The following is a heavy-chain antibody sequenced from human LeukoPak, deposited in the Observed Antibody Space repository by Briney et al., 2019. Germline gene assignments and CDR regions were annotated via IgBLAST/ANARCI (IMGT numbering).Heavy chain of an antibody. D-gene: IGHD6-13*01. CDR1: GGTFSSYA. Sequence: GASVRVSCKASGGTFSSYAISWVRQAPGQGREGRGGIIPIFGTANYAQKFQGRVTITADESTSTAYMELSSLRSEDTAVYYCASPSSSWYGDAFDIWGQGTMVTVSS. V-gene: IGHV1-69*13. CDR3: ASPSSSWYGDAFDI. J-gene: IGHJ3*02. CDR2: IIPIFGTA.